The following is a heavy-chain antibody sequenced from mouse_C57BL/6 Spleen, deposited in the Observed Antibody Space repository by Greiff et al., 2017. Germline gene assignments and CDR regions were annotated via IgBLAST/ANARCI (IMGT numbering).Heavy chain of an antibody. J-gene: IGHJ4*01. CDR1: GYTFTSYW. V-gene: IGHV1-50*01. Sequence: QVQLQQPGAELVKPGASVKLSCKASGYTFTSYWMQWVKQRPGQGLEWIGEIDPSDSYTNYNQKFKGKATLTVDTSSSTAYMQLSSLTSEDSAVYYCARKGTMVTTMDYWGQGTSVTVSS. CDR2: IDPSDSYT. D-gene: IGHD2-2*01. CDR3: ARKGTMVTTMDY.